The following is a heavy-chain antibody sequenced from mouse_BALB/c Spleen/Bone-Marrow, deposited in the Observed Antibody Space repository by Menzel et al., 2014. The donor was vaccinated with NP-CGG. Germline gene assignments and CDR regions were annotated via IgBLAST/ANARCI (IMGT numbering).Heavy chain of an antibody. J-gene: IGHJ2*01. CDR3: ARRDDGYVFFDY. CDR2: INPSSGYT. D-gene: IGHD2-3*01. Sequence: VQLQQSGAELARPGASVKMSCGASGYTFTTYTIHWVRQRPGQGLEWIGYINPSSGYTNYIQKFKDKATLTADKSSSTAYMQLSGLTSEDSAVYYCARRDDGYVFFDYWGQGTTLTVSS. V-gene: IGHV1-4*01. CDR1: GYTFTTYT.